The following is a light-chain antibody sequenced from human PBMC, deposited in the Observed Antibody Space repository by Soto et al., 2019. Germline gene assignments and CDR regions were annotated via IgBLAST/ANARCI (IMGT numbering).Light chain of an antibody. Sequence: EIVMTQSPATRSVSPGERATLSCRASQSVSSNLAWYQQKPGQAPRRLIYGASTRSTGIPARFSGTGSGTEFTLTISSLQSEYFAVYYCQQYNNWPPITFGQGTRLEIK. CDR1: QSVSSN. J-gene: IGKJ5*01. V-gene: IGKV3-15*01. CDR3: QQYNNWPPIT. CDR2: GAS.